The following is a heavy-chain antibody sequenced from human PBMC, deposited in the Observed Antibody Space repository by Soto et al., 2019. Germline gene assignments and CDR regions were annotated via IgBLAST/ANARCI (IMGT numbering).Heavy chain of an antibody. V-gene: IGHV1-18*01. CDR1: GYSCTSYG. CDR2: ISPHNGNT. CDR3: GRCRVNTYAMDV. Sequence: ASVKVSCKASGYSCTSYGINWVRQAPGQGPEWMGWISPHNGNTNYAQNVKGRVSMTTDISTNTVHLEVRSLRSDDTAVYYCGRCRVNTYAMDVWGQGTTVTVSS. J-gene: IGHJ6*02.